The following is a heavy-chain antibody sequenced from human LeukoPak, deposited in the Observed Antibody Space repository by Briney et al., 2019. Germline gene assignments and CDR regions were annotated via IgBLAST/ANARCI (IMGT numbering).Heavy chain of an antibody. D-gene: IGHD4-17*01. V-gene: IGHV7-4-1*02. CDR2: INTNTGNP. Sequence: GASVKVSCKASGYTFTNHAMNWVRQAPGQGLEWMGWINTNTGNPTYAQGFTGRFVFSLDTSVSAAYLQISSLKAEDTAVYYCASYGDYAPDYWGQGTLVTVSS. J-gene: IGHJ4*02. CDR1: GYTFTNHA. CDR3: ASYGDYAPDY.